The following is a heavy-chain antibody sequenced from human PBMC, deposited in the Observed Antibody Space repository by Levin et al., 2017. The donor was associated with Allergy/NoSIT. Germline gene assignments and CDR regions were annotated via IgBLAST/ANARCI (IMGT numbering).Heavy chain of an antibody. V-gene: IGHV4-34*01. CDR1: GGSFSGYY. Sequence: PSETLSLTCAVYGGSFSGYYWSWIRQPPGKGLEWIGEINHSGSTNYNPSLKSRVTISVDTSKNQFSLKLSSVTAADTAVYYCARGVIGWYRNWFDPWGQGTLVTVSS. J-gene: IGHJ5*02. CDR2: INHSGST. CDR3: ARGVIGWYRNWFDP. D-gene: IGHD6-19*01.